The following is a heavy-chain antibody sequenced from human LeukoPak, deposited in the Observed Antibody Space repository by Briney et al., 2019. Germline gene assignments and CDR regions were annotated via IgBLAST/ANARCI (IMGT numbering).Heavy chain of an antibody. V-gene: IGHV4-34*01. CDR2: INHSGST. Sequence: ETLSLTCAVYGGSFSGYYWSWIRQPPGKGLEWIGEINHSGSTNYNPSLKSRVTISVDTSKNQFSLKLSSVTAADTAVYYCARDLRVLWFGVHYYYYGMDVWGQGTTVTVSS. CDR3: ARDLRVLWFGVHYYYYGMDV. D-gene: IGHD3-10*01. CDR1: GGSFSGYY. J-gene: IGHJ6*02.